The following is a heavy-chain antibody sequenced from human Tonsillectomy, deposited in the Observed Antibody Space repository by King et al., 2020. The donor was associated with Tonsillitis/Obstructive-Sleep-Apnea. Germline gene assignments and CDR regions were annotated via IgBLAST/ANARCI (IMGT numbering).Heavy chain of an antibody. V-gene: IGHV3-23*04. J-gene: IGHJ4*02. CDR2: ISVSINST. Sequence: VQLVESGGGLVQPGGSLRLSCTASGFTFSYYAMSWVRQAPGKGLEWVSSISVSINSTYYADSVKGRFTISRDNSKTTLYLRMSSLRAEDTAVYYCAKGPLCSSTSCYTLGAFDYGGQGTLVTVSS. CDR1: GFTFSYYA. CDR3: AKGPLCSSTSCYTLGAFDY. D-gene: IGHD2-2*02.